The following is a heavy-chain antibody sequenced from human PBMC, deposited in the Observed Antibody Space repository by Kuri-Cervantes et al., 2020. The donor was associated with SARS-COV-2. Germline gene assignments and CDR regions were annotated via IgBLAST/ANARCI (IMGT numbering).Heavy chain of an antibody. CDR1: GFTFSSFA. D-gene: IGHD2/OR15-2a*01. V-gene: IGHV3-23*01. Sequence: GESLKISCAASGFTFSSFAMSWVRQAPGKGLEWVSSISGSGVGTYYADSVKGRFTISRDNSKNTLYLQMNSLRAEDSALYYCAKVGLSFDYWGQGTLVT. CDR2: ISGSGVGT. J-gene: IGHJ4*02. CDR3: AKVGLSFDY.